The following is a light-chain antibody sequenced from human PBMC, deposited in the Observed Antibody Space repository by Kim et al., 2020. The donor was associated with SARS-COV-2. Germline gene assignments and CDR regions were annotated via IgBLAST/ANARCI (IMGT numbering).Light chain of an antibody. CDR2: DVT. V-gene: IGLV2-14*04. CDR1: RSDVGADSY. CDR3: GSYTRSSTWV. Sequence: GQSITNSSTGTRSDVGADSYVAWFQQHPGKAPKLMIYDVTKRPSGVSNRFSGTKYAKKDSRTISGIRAEDEADDYCGSYTRSSTWVFGGGTKMTVL. J-gene: IGLJ3*02.